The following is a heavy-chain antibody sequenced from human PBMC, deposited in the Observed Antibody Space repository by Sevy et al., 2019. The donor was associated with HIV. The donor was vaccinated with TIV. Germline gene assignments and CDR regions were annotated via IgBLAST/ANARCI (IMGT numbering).Heavy chain of an antibody. CDR1: GYTFTSYD. CDR3: ARNPPFTGYFEY. J-gene: IGHJ4*02. D-gene: IGHD3-16*01. Sequence: ASVKVSCKASGYTFTSYDINWVRQATGQGLEWIGWMSPNSGQTGYAQKFQGRVTITRSTSINTAVLELSNLTFEDTAVYYCARNPPFTGYFEYWGQGSVVTVSS. CDR2: MSPNSGQT. V-gene: IGHV1-8*01.